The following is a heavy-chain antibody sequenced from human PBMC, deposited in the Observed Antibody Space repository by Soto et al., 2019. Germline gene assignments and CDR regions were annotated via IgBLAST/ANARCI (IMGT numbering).Heavy chain of an antibody. Sequence: GGSLRLSCAASGFIFRSYGMHWVRQAPGKGLEWLAVTSHDGSNEYYADSVKGRFTISRDNSKNTLYLQMNSLRAEDTALYYCARTKGAVAYDSWGQGTVVTVSS. CDR1: GFIFRSYG. D-gene: IGHD3-16*01. CDR2: TSHDGSNE. CDR3: ARTKGAVAYDS. J-gene: IGHJ3*01. V-gene: IGHV3-30*03.